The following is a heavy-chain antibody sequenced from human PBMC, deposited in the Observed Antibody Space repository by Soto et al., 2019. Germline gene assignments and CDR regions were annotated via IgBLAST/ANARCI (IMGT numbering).Heavy chain of an antibody. J-gene: IGHJ4*02. CDR2: ISSTTNYI. Sequence: SLRLSCAASGFTFTRYSMNWVRQAPGKGLEWVSSISSTTNYICYGDSMKGRFTISRDNAKNSLYLEMNSLRAEDTAVYYCARESEDLTSNFDYWGQGTLVTVSS. CDR1: GFTFTRYS. V-gene: IGHV3-21*06. CDR3: ARESEDLTSNFDY.